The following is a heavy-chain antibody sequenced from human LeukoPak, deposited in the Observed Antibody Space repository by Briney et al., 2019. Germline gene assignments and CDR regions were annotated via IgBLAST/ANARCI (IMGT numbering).Heavy chain of an antibody. D-gene: IGHD2-21*02. CDR3: TKGGDCGGDCYPQLFHFDY. V-gene: IGHV3-23*01. CDR2: ISGRGGDT. CDR1: GFTFSSYA. J-gene: IGHJ4*02. Sequence: GGSLRLSCAASGFTFSSYAMNWVRQCPGKGLEWVSAISGRGGDTYYADSVKGRFTISRDNSKNAVYLQMNSLRAEDTAVYYCTKGGDCGGDCYPQLFHFDYWGQGTLVTVSS.